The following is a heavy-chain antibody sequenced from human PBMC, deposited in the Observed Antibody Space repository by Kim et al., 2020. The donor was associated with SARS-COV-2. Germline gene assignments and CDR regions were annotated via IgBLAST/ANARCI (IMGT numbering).Heavy chain of an antibody. V-gene: IGHV4-4*07. J-gene: IGHJ2*01. D-gene: IGHD3-16*01. Sequence: SETLSLTCTVSGGSISTYYWSWIRQPPGKGLEWIGRMYTSGTINSNPSPKSRVAMSQDASKKQFSLKQSPVTAADSTVNYCARGLVLPATVHWYFDIWGRGTLVTVSS. CDR3: ARGLVLPATVHWYFDI. CDR1: GGSISTYY. CDR2: MYTSGTI.